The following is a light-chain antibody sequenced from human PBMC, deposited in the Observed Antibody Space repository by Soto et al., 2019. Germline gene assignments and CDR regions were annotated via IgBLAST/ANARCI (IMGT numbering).Light chain of an antibody. J-gene: IGKJ3*01. V-gene: IGKV1-13*02. CDR1: QGISSA. Sequence: AIQLTQSPSSLSASVGDRVTITCRASQGISSALVWYQQKPGKAPKLLIYDASSLESGVPSRFSSSGSGTDFTLTISSLQPEDFATYYCQQFNSYPIFTFGPGTKVDIK. CDR3: QQFNSYPIFT. CDR2: DAS.